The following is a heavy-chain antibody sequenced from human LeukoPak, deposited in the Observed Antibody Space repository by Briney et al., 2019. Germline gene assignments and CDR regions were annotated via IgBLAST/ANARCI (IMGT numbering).Heavy chain of an antibody. CDR1: GYSFTSYW. CDR2: IYPGDSDT. CDR3: ARRSALVNPIDY. V-gene: IGHV5-51*01. Sequence: GASLQISCKGSGYSFTSYWIGRVRQLPGKGLEWMGIIYPGDSDTRYSPSFQGQVTISADKSISTAYLQWSSLKASDTAMYYCARRSALVNPIDYWGQGTLVTVSS. J-gene: IGHJ4*02.